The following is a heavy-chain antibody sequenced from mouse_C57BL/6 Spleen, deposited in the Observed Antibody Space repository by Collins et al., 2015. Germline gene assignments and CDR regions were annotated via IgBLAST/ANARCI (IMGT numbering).Heavy chain of an antibody. V-gene: IGHV1-72*01. J-gene: IGHJ4*01. CDR1: GYTFTSYW. D-gene: IGHD2-4*01. CDR2: IDPNSGGT. Sequence: QVQLQQPGAELVKPGASAKLSCKASGYTFTSYWMHWVKQRPGRGLEWIGRIDPNSGGTKYNEKFKSKATLTVDKPSSTAYMQLSSLTSEGSAVYYCARYDYDGYYAMDYWGQGTSVTVSS. CDR3: ARYDYDGYYAMDY.